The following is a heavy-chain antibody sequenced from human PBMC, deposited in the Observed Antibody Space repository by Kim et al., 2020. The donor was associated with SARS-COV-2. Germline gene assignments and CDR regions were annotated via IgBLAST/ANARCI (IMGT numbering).Heavy chain of an antibody. V-gene: IGHV3-30*18. CDR2: ISYDGSNE. CDR3: AKALLRGVNYYYYGMDV. CDR1: GFTFSTYG. Sequence: GGSLRLSCAASGFTFSTYGMYWVRQAPGKGLEWVALISYDGSNEYYADSVKGRFTISRDNSKNTLYLQMNRLRAEDMALFYCAKALLRGVNYYYYGMDVWAQGTAATVSS. D-gene: IGHD3-10*01. J-gene: IGHJ6*02.